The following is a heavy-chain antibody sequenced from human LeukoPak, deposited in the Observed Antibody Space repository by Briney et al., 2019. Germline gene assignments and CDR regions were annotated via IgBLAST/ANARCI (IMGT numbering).Heavy chain of an antibody. CDR1: GFTFSSYW. CDR2: ISYDGSNK. CDR3: AGTDTAMATSFAFDI. D-gene: IGHD5-18*01. J-gene: IGHJ3*02. V-gene: IGHV3-30-3*01. Sequence: GGSLRLSCAASGFTFSSYWMHWVRQAPGKGLEWVAVISYDGSNKYYADSVKGRFTISRDNSKNTLYLQMNSLRAEDTAVYYCAGTDTAMATSFAFDIWGQGTMVTVSS.